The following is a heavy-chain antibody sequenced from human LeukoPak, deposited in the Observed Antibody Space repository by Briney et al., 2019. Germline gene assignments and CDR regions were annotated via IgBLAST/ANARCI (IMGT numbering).Heavy chain of an antibody. J-gene: IGHJ4*02. Sequence: PGGSLRLSCAASGFTVSSNEMSWVRQAPGKGLEWVSSISGVTTYYADSVKGRFTISRDNSKNTLYLQMNSLRAEDTAVYYCARTDRYCSGGSCYKSLDYWGQGTLVTVSS. D-gene: IGHD2-15*01. CDR1: GFTVSSNE. CDR3: ARTDRYCSGGSCYKSLDY. V-gene: IGHV3-38-3*01. CDR2: ISGVTT.